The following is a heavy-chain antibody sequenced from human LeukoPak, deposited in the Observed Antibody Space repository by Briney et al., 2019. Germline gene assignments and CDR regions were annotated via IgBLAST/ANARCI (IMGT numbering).Heavy chain of an antibody. V-gene: IGHV4-61*01. CDR1: GGSVSSGTYY. CDR2: IYHSGST. J-gene: IGHJ6*03. CDR3: ARDEDNSGRYYYYMDV. D-gene: IGHD3-22*01. Sequence: SETLSLTCTVSGGSVSSGTYYWNWIRQPPGKGLEWIGYIYHSGSTNYNPSLKSRATISTDTSKNQFSLNLRYVTAADTAVYYCARDEDNSGRYYYYMDVWGKGTTVTVSS.